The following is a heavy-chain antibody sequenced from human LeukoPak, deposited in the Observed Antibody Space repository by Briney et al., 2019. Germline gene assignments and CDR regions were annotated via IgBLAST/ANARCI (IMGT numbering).Heavy chain of an antibody. V-gene: IGHV3-21*01. Sequence: PGGFLRLSCAASGFTFSSYSMNWVRQAPGKGLEWVSSISSSSSYIYYADSVKGRFTISRDNAKNSLYLQMNSLRAEDTAVYYCARDLSGWLFQHWGQGTLLTVSS. D-gene: IGHD6-19*01. CDR1: GFTFSSYS. J-gene: IGHJ1*01. CDR2: ISSSSSYI. CDR3: ARDLSGWLFQH.